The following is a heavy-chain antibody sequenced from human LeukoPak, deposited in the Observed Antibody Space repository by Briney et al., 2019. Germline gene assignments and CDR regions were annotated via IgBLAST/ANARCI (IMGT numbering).Heavy chain of an antibody. Sequence: SETLSLTCTVSGGFISSSSYYWGWIRQPPGKGLEWIGSIYYSGSTYYNPSLKSRVTISVDTSKNQFSLKLSSVTAADTAVYYCGEPFTVVTPGGFDYWGQGTLVTVSS. CDR2: IYYSGST. V-gene: IGHV4-39*01. J-gene: IGHJ4*02. CDR1: GGFISSSSYY. CDR3: GEPFTVVTPGGFDY. D-gene: IGHD4-23*01.